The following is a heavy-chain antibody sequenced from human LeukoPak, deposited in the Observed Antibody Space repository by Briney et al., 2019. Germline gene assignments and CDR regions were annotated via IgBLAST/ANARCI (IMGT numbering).Heavy chain of an antibody. Sequence: EESQKISCKGSGYSFTSYWIGWVRQMPGKGLEWMGIIYPGDSDTRYSPSFQGQVTISADKSISTAYLQWSSLKASDTAMYYCARRTFDMNYYYYMDVWGKGTRSPSP. D-gene: IGHD2/OR15-2a*01. CDR1: GYSFTSYW. J-gene: IGHJ6*03. CDR2: IYPGDSDT. CDR3: ARRTFDMNYYYYMDV. V-gene: IGHV5-51*01.